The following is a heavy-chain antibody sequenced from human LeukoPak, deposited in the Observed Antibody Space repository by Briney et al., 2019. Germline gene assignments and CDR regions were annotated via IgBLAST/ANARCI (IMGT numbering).Heavy chain of an antibody. V-gene: IGHV3-23*01. D-gene: IGHD3-16*01. CDR3: AKGGGGVLAS. CDR2: ISGSGGST. Sequence: GGTLRLSCAASGFTFSSYGMSWVRQAPGKGLEWVSSISGSGGSTYYADSVKGRFTISRDNSKNTLFLQMNSLKADDTAVYYCAKGGGGVLASWGQGTLVTVSS. CDR1: GFTFSSYG. J-gene: IGHJ4*02.